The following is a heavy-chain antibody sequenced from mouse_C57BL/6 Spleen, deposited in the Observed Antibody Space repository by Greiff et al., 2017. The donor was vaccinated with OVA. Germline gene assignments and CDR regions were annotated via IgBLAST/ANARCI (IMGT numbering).Heavy chain of an antibody. D-gene: IGHD1-1*02. CDR2: IDPSDSVT. V-gene: IGHV1-52*01. CDR3: ARRGGGSIYFDY. J-gene: IGHJ2*01. Sequence: QVQLQQSGAELVRPGSSVKLSCKASGYTFTSYWMHWVKQRPIHGLEWIGNIDPSDSVTYYTQKVKDKATLTVDKSSSTVYMQLSSLTSEDSAVYYCARRGGGSIYFDYWGQGTTLTVSS. CDR1: GYTFTSYW.